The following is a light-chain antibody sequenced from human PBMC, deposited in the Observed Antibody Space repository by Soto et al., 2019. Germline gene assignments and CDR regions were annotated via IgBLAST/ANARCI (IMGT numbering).Light chain of an antibody. V-gene: IGKV3-20*01. CDR3: EQFDDSGT. CDR1: HSVSRTY. CDR2: GAS. Sequence: VLTQSPSRSSPYQEKRDSLSCRASHSVSRTYLAWYQQKPGQAPRLLIYGASDRATGTPDRFSGSGSGTDFTLTISRLETEESAVDYCEQFDDSGTFGQRTR. J-gene: IGKJ5*01.